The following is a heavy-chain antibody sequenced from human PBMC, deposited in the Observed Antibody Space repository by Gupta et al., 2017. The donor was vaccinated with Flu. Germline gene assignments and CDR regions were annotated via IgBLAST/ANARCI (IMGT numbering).Heavy chain of an antibody. D-gene: IGHD6-13*01. V-gene: IGHV5-51*01. CDR1: FTSYW. Sequence: FTSYWIGWVRQMPGKGLEWMGIIYPGDSDTRYSPSFQGQVTISADKSISTAYLQWSSLKASDTAMYFCVRRLYSSTWYFDSWGQGTPVTVSS. CDR2: IYPGDSDT. CDR3: VRRLYSSTWYFDS. J-gene: IGHJ4*02.